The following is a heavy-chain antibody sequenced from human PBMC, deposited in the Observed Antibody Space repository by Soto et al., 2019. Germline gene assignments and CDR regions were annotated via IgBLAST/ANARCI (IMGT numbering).Heavy chain of an antibody. J-gene: IGHJ4*02. CDR3: VRDFEVYSGYAPAGDY. Sequence: GGSLRLSCAASGFTFSSYGMHWVRQAPGKGLEWVAVIWYDGSNKYYADSVKGRFTISRDNSKNTLYLQMNSLRAEDTAVYYCVRDFEVYSGYAPAGDYWGQGTLVTVSS. CDR1: GFTFSSYG. CDR2: IWYDGSNK. D-gene: IGHD5-12*01. V-gene: IGHV3-33*01.